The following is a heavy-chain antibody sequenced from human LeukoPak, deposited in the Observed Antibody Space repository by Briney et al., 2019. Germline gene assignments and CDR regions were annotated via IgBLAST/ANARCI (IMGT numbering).Heavy chain of an antibody. CDR1: GFTFSSYW. CDR2: INTDGSST. D-gene: IGHD3-9*01. V-gene: IGHV3-74*01. CDR3: ARTVPGYFFDY. J-gene: IGHJ4*02. Sequence: GGSLRLSCAASGFTFSSYWIHWVRQAPGKGLVWVSRINTDGSSTSYADSVKGRFTISRDNAKNTLYLQMNSLRAEDTAVYYCARTVPGYFFDYWGQGTLVTVSS.